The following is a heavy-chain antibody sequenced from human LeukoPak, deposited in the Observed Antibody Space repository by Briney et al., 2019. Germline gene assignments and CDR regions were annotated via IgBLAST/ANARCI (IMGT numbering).Heavy chain of an antibody. J-gene: IGHJ6*03. Sequence: PSQTLSLTCTVSGGSISSGSYYWSWIRQPAGKGLEWIGRLYTSGSTNYNPSLKSRVTISVDTSKNQFSLKLSSVTAADTAVYYCARGPSGGYHYYYYYYMDVWGKGTTVTVSS. CDR3: ARGPSGGYHYYYYYYMDV. CDR2: LYTSGST. V-gene: IGHV4-61*02. CDR1: GGSISSGSYY. D-gene: IGHD6-13*01.